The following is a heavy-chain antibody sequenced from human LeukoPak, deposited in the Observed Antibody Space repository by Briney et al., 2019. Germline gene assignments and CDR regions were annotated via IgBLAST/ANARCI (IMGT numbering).Heavy chain of an antibody. D-gene: IGHD6-19*01. CDR1: GYSFTTYY. CDR2: IKPSGGST. Sequence: ASVKVSCKASGYSFTTYYMHWVRQAPGQGLEWMGIIKPSGGSTSYAQKFQDRVTMTRDTSTSTVYMELSSLRSEDTAVYYCARVHDSDWYFGYWGQGTLVTVSS. J-gene: IGHJ4*02. V-gene: IGHV1-46*01. CDR3: ARVHDSDWYFGY.